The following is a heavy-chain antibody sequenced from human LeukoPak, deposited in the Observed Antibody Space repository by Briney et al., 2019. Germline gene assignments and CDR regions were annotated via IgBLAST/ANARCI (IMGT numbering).Heavy chain of an antibody. Sequence: SETLSLTCSVSGGSISSSSSYWGWIRQSPGKGLEWIGSLQYRGSTYYNPSLKSRVAISIDTSKNQFSLKLSSVTAADTAVYYCASPKIAMSEYFQHWGQGTLVIVSS. V-gene: IGHV4-39*07. CDR3: ASPKIAMSEYFQH. J-gene: IGHJ1*01. CDR1: GGSISSSSSY. CDR2: LQYRGST. D-gene: IGHD2-21*01.